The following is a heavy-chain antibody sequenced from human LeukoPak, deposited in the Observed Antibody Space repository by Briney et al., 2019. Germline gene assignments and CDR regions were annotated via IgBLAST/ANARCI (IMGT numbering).Heavy chain of an antibody. V-gene: IGHV3-15*01. J-gene: IGHJ4*02. CDR1: GFTVSSNY. Sequence: GGSLRLSCAASGFTVSSNYMSWVRQAPGKGLEWIGRIISKADGGTIDYAAPVKGRFTISRDDSKNTLYLQMSSLKTEDTGVYYCTTVRDLGYWGQGTLVTVSS. CDR3: TTVRDLGY. CDR2: IISKADGGTI. D-gene: IGHD6-6*01.